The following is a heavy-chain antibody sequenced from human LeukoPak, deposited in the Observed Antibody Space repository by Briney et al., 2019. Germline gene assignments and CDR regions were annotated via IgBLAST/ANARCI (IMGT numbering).Heavy chain of an antibody. CDR3: ARRYDSRGPVTFDF. D-gene: IGHD3-22*01. CDR2: INPNIGTT. V-gene: IGHV1-2*02. Sequence: ASVKVSCEASGYTFTDHAIHWVRQAPGQGLEWMGWINPNIGTTNYAKRFQGRLTVTRDTSINTAFMELSSLNPDDTAVFYCARRYDSRGPVTFDFWGQGTLVTVSS. CDR1: GYTFTDHA. J-gene: IGHJ3*01.